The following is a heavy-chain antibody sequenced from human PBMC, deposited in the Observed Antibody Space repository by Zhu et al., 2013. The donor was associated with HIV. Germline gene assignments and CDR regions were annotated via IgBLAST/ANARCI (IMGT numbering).Heavy chain of an antibody. Sequence: QVQVVQSGAEVKKPGSSVKVSCKASGGSFSSYNIDWVRQAPGQGLEWMGRIVPIFGTANYAQKFQGRVTITADKSTSTAYMELSSLRSEDTAVYYCARDYYDSSGYYWYFDLWGRGTLVTVSS. D-gene: IGHD3-22*01. CDR1: GGSFSSYN. CDR2: IVPIFGTA. J-gene: IGHJ2*01. V-gene: IGHV1-69*08. CDR3: ARDYYDSSGYYWYFDL.